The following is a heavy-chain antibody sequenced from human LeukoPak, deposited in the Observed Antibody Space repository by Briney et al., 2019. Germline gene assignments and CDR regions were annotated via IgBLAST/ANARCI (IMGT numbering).Heavy chain of an antibody. CDR2: IYYSGST. D-gene: IGHD3-3*01. CDR1: GGSISSSSYY. CDR3: ARHRPDFRVDY. J-gene: IGHJ4*02. Sequence: SETLSLTCTVSGGSISSSSYYWGWIRQAPGKGLEWIGSIYYSGSTYYNPSLKSRVTISVDTSKNQFSLKLSSVTAADTAVYYCARHRPDFRVDYWGQGTLVTVSS. V-gene: IGHV4-39*01.